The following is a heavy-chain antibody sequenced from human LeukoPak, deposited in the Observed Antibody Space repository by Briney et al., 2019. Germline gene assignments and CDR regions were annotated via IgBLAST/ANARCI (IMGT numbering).Heavy chain of an antibody. D-gene: IGHD3-22*01. J-gene: IGHJ3*02. Sequence: GGSLRLSCAASGFTFRSYSMHWVRQAPGKGLEWVSYISSTSSTIYYADSVKGRFTFSRDNAKNSLYLQMNSLRDEDTAVYYCARAAPYYYDSSGYSAFDSWGQGTMVTVSA. V-gene: IGHV3-48*02. CDR3: ARAAPYYYDSSGYSAFDS. CDR1: GFTFRSYS. CDR2: ISSTSSTI.